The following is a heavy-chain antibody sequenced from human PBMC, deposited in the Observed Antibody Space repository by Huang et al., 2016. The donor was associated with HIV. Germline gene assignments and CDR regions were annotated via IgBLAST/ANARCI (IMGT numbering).Heavy chain of an antibody. J-gene: IGHJ4*02. V-gene: IGHV1-69*13. D-gene: IGHD4-4*01. CDR3: ARGSLEYSVSSSLDY. CDR2: LMPVLDSP. CDR1: GGPFRSYS. Sequence: QVQLLQSGAEVKKPGSSVKVSFTASGGPFRSYSIAWVRQAPGPGLDWIAMLMPVLDSPNYAQKLQGRVRVTADESTSTVYMELRDLRPDDTAVYFCARGSLEYSVSSSLDYWGQGTHVTVSS.